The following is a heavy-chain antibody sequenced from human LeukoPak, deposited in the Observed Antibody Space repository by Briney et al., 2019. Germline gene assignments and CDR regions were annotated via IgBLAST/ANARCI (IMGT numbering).Heavy chain of an antibody. Sequence: PGGSLRLSCAASGFTVSSNYMSWVRQAPGKGLEWVSVFYSGGSTYYADSVKGRFTISRDNSKNTLYLQMNSLRAEDTAVYYCAGENIGYPDAFDIWGQGTMVTVSS. CDR1: GFTVSSNY. J-gene: IGHJ3*02. V-gene: IGHV3-66*01. CDR2: FYSGGST. CDR3: AGENIGYPDAFDI. D-gene: IGHD5-18*01.